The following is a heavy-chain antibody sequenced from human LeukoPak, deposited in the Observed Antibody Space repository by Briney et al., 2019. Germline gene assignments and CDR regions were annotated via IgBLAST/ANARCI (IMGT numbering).Heavy chain of an antibody. V-gene: IGHV3-20*04. CDR3: AKDGEDWGGYRYTYSSYFDY. D-gene: IGHD3-16*02. J-gene: IGHJ4*02. Sequence: GGSLRLSCAASRFTFDEYGMSWVRQTAGKGLEWVSGINWNGRSIGYADSVKGRFTISRDNAKNSLYLQMNSLGAEDTALYYCAKDGEDWGGYRYTYSSYFDYWGRGTLVTVSS. CDR1: RFTFDEYG. CDR2: INWNGRSI.